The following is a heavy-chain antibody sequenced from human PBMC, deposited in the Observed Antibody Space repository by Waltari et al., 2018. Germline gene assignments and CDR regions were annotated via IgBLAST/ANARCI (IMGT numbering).Heavy chain of an antibody. CDR3: ARFPDYDFWSGFLSYGMDV. J-gene: IGHJ6*02. Sequence: QVQLQESGPGLVKPSETLSLTCTVSGGSISSYYWSWIRQPPGTGLEWIGYIYYSGSTNYNPSLKSRVTISVDTSKNQFSLKLSSVTAADTAVYYCARFPDYDFWSGFLSYGMDVWGQGTTVTVSS. CDR2: IYYSGST. CDR1: GGSISSYY. D-gene: IGHD3-3*01. V-gene: IGHV4-59*01.